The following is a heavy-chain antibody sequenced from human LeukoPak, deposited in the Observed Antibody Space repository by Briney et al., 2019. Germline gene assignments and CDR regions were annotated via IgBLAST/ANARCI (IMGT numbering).Heavy chain of an antibody. D-gene: IGHD6-19*01. CDR1: GYIFTSYW. CDR3: ARPGIAVAGTIH. J-gene: IGHJ4*02. CDR2: IDPSDSYT. Sequence: GESLKISCKGSGYIFTSYWISWVRQMPGKGLEWMGRIDPSDSYTNYSPSFQGHVTISADKSISTAYLQWSSLKASDTAMYYCARPGIAVAGTIHWGQGTLVTVSS. V-gene: IGHV5-10-1*01.